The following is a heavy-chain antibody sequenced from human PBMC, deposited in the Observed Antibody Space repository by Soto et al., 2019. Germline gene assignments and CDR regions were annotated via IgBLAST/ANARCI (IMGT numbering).Heavy chain of an antibody. Sequence: VQLLESGGGLVQPGGSLRLSCAASGFTFSSYAMSWVRQAPGKGLEWDSAITASGDTTYYADSVKGRFTISRDNSKSTMYLQMNSLRAEDTAVYYCAKVRPLRDCTRTSCLGAFDICCQGTIVTVSS. CDR2: ITASGDTT. CDR3: AKVRPLRDCTRTSCLGAFDI. V-gene: IGHV3-23*01. J-gene: IGHJ3*02. D-gene: IGHD2-2*01. CDR1: GFTFSSYA.